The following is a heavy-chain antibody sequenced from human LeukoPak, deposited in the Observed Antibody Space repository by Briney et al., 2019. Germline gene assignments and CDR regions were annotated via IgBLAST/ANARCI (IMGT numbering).Heavy chain of an antibody. V-gene: IGHV3-23*01. D-gene: IGHD2-15*01. CDR3: AKFQVGWWSRGPFDY. Sequence: WGSLRLSCAASGFTFSSYAMSWVRQAPGKGLEWVSAISGSGGSTYYADSVKGRFTISRDNSKNTLYLQMNSLRAEDTAVYYCAKFQVGWWSRGPFDYWGQGTLVTVSS. CDR1: GFTFSSYA. CDR2: ISGSGGST. J-gene: IGHJ4*02.